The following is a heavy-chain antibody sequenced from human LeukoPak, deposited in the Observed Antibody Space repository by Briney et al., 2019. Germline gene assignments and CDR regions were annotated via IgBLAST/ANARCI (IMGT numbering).Heavy chain of an antibody. D-gene: IGHD6-6*01. CDR1: GYSISSTYY. V-gene: IGHV4-38-2*02. CDR2: VFHSGNT. Sequence: SETLSLTCTVSGYSISSTYYWGWIRQPPGKGLEWVGSVFHSGNTYYNPSLKSRVTISVDTSKNQFSLKLSSVTAADTAVYYCAREISSSSIFDIWGQGTLVTVSS. CDR3: AREISSSSIFDI. J-gene: IGHJ3*02.